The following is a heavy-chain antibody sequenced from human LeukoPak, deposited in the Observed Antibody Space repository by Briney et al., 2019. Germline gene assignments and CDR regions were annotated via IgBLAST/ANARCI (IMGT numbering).Heavy chain of an antibody. CDR1: GDSISSGDYF. V-gene: IGHV4-61*09. CDR3: ARGRTLPHPLQVWFDA. J-gene: IGHJ5*02. CDR2: IYFSGNT. Sequence: SETLSLTCTVSGDSISSGDYFWTWIRQPAGKGLEWIGHIYFSGNTTYNPSLKRRLTMSLDTSKNQFSLNLTPVRAPDTAVYFCARGRTLPHPLQVWFDAWGQGTLVTVSS. D-gene: IGHD4-11*01.